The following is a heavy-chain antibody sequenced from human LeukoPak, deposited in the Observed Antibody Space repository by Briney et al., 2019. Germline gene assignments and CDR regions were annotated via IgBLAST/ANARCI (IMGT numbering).Heavy chain of an antibody. D-gene: IGHD3-3*01. CDR1: GGSISSSSYY. CDR2: IFYSGST. CDR3: ARHRLLRFLEWLLDY. V-gene: IGHV4-39*01. Sequence: PSETLSLTCTVSGGSISSSSYYWGWIRQPPGKGLEWIGSIFYSGSTYYNPSLKSRVTISVDTSKNQFSLKLSSVTATDTAVYYCARHRLLRFLEWLLDYRGQGTLVTVSS. J-gene: IGHJ4*02.